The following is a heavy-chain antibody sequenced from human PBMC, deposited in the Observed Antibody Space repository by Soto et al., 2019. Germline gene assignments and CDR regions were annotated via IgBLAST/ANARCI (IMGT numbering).Heavy chain of an antibody. CDR1: GGSISSGGYY. CDR3: ATSLGY. V-gene: IGHV4-31*03. Sequence: SETLSLTCTVSGGSISSGGYYWSWIRQHPGKGLEWIGYIYYSGSTYYNPSLKSRVTISVDTSKNQFSLKLSSVTSLKTEDTAVYYCATSLGYWGLGTLVTVSS. CDR2: IYYSGST. J-gene: IGHJ4*02.